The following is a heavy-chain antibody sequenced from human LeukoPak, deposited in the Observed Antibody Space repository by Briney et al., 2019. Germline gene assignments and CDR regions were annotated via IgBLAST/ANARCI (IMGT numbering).Heavy chain of an antibody. D-gene: IGHD6-19*01. CDR3: AREVSGWTSDY. V-gene: IGHV3-21*01. CDR2: ISSSSSYI. CDR1: GFTFSSYS. J-gene: IGHJ4*02. Sequence: GGSLRLSCAASGFTFSSYSMNWVRQAPGKGLEWVSSISSSSSYIYYADSVKGRFTISRDNAKNSLYLQMNGLRAEDTAVYYCAREVSGWTSDYWGQGTLVTVSS.